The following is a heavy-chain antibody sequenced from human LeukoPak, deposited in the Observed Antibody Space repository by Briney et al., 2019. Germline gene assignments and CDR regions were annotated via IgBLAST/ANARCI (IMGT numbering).Heavy chain of an antibody. CDR1: GYTFTGYY. J-gene: IGHJ3*02. D-gene: IGHD2-8*01. Sequence: ASVKVSCKASGYTFTGYYMHWVRQAPGQGLEWMGWINPNSGGTNYAQKFRGRVTMTRDTSTSTVYMELSSLKYEDTAVYYCARQRGGQYEDGFDIWGQRTMVTVSS. CDR3: ARQRGGQYEDGFDI. V-gene: IGHV1-2*02. CDR2: INPNSGGT.